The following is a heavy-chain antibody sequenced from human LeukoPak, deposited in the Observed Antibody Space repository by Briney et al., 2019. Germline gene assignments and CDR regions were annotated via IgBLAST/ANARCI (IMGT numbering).Heavy chain of an antibody. CDR2: IWYDGSNK. CDR1: GFTFSSYG. Sequence: PGRSLRLSCAASGFTFSSYGMHWVRQAPGKGLEWVAVIWYDGSNKYYADSVKGRFTTSRDNSENTLYLQMNSLRAEDTAVYYCAREVGDGYNFFDYWGQGTLVTVSS. V-gene: IGHV3-33*01. J-gene: IGHJ4*02. CDR3: AREVGDGYNFFDY. D-gene: IGHD5-24*01.